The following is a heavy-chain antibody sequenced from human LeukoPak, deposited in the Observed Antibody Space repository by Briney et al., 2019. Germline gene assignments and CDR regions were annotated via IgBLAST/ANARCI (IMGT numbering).Heavy chain of an antibody. CDR2: ILSTGTA. CDR1: GFPFSASA. Sequence: GGSLRLSCAASGFPFSASAMTWVRQAPGKGLEWVSHILSTGTAYYADSVRGRFTISRDNSKNTLYLLMTSLRADDTAVYYCATVKYDYGDPVGWFDPWGQGTLVTVSS. CDR3: ATVKYDYGDPVGWFDP. D-gene: IGHD4-17*01. V-gene: IGHV3-23*01. J-gene: IGHJ5*02.